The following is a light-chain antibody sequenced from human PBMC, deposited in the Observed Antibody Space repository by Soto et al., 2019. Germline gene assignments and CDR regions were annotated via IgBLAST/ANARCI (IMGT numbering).Light chain of an antibody. J-gene: IGKJ2*01. CDR2: GTS. V-gene: IGKV3-20*01. CDR3: HQYGGSPPVT. Sequence: EIVLTQSPGTLSLSPGERATLSCRASQSVSSDYLAGYQQKPGQAPRLLIYGTSSRATGIPDRFSGSGSGTDFTLTISRLEPEDFAVYYCHQYGGSPPVTFGQGTKVEIK. CDR1: QSVSSDY.